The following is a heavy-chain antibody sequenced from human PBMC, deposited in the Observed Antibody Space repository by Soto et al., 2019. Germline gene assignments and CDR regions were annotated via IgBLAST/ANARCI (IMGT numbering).Heavy chain of an antibody. J-gene: IGHJ6*03. V-gene: IGHV4-39*01. CDR1: GGSISSSSYY. Sequence: SETLSLTCTVSGGSISSSSYYWGWIRQPPGKGLEWIGSIYYSGSTYYNPSLKSRVTISVDTSKNQFSLKLSSVTAADTAVYYCARLSRLAAKYTPAYYSYMDVWGKGTRVTVSS. CDR2: IYYSGST. D-gene: IGHD1-26*01. CDR3: ARLSRLAAKYTPAYYSYMDV.